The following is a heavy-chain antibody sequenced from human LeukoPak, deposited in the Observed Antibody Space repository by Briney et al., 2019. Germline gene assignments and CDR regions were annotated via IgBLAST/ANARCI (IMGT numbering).Heavy chain of an antibody. J-gene: IGHJ4*02. CDR3: ARDQGAAGDY. CDR1: GFTFSSYW. Sequence: GGSLRLSCAASGFTFSSYWMSWVRQAPGKGLEWVANINRDGGEKYYVDSVEGRFTISRDNAKNSLYLQMNSLRVEDTAIYYGARDQGAAGDYWGQGTLVTVSS. V-gene: IGHV3-7*01. CDR2: INRDGGEK. D-gene: IGHD6-13*01.